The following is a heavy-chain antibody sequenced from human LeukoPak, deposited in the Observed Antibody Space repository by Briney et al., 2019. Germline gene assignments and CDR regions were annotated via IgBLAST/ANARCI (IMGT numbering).Heavy chain of an antibody. V-gene: IGHV3-9*01. CDR3: ARDFRVVVVAAAPFDY. D-gene: IGHD2-15*01. CDR2: ISWNSGSI. CDR1: GFTFDDYA. Sequence: GRSLRLSCAASGFTFDDYAMHWVRQAPGKGLEWVSGISWNSGSIGYADSVKGRFTISRDNAKNSLYLQMNSLRAEDTAVYYCARDFRVVVVAAAPFDYWGQGTLVTVSS. J-gene: IGHJ4*02.